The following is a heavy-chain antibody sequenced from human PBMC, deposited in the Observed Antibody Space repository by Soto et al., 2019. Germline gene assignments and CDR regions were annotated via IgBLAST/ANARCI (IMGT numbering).Heavy chain of an antibody. J-gene: IGHJ4*02. CDR2: INPSGGST. D-gene: IGHD3-22*01. V-gene: IGHV1-46*01. CDR1: GYTFTSYY. CDR3: ASSVFEPQGYDSTLGY. Sequence: QVQLVQSGAEVKKPGASVKVSCKASGYTFTSYYMHWVRQAPGQGLEWMGIINPSGGSTSYAQKFQGRVTMTRDTSTSTVYMELSSLRSEDTAVYYCASSVFEPQGYDSTLGYWGQGTLVTVSS.